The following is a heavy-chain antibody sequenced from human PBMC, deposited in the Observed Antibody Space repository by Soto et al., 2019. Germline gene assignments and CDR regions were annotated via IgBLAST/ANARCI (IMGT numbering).Heavy chain of an antibody. J-gene: IGHJ5*02. CDR1: GGSISSGDYY. D-gene: IGHD6-13*01. V-gene: IGHV4-30-4*01. Sequence: SETLSLTCTVSGGSISSGDYYWSWIRQPPGKGLEWIGYIYYSGSTYYNPSLKGRVTISVDTSKNQFSLKLSSVTAADTAVYYCARDSTAAGTELNWFDPWGQGTLVTVSS. CDR3: ARDSTAAGTELNWFDP. CDR2: IYYSGST.